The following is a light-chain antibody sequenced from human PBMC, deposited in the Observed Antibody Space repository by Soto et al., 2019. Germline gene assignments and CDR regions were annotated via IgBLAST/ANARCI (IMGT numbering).Light chain of an antibody. CDR2: DAS. CDR3: QQYDNYPLT. Sequence: DIQMTQSPSTLSASVGDRVTITCRASQSINNWLAWYPQKPGKAPKFLIYDASNLESGVPSRFSGSASGTEFTLTISSLQPDDFATYYCQQYDNYPLTCGGGTKVDI. J-gene: IGKJ4*02. V-gene: IGKV1-5*01. CDR1: QSINNW.